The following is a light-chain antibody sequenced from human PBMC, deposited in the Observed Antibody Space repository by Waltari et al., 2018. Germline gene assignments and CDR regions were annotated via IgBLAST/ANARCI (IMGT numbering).Light chain of an antibody. CDR3: LVWHSTIDHQGV. J-gene: IGLJ2*01. V-gene: IGLV3-21*04. Sequence: SYVVTQSPSVSVAPGETARLTCGGDNIGSKSVHWYQHRPGQAPVLVTSCESDRPSGIPERFSGSNSGNTATLTISWVEAEDEADYYCLVWHSTIDHQGVFGGGTKLTVL. CDR1: NIGSKS. CDR2: CES.